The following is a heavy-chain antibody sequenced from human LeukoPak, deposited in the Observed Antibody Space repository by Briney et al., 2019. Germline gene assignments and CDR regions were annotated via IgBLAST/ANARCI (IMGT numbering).Heavy chain of an antibody. V-gene: IGHV1-2*02. CDR1: GYTFSDYY. CDR2: INPNSGAS. CDR3: ARVRYTSGWKNAFDV. J-gene: IGHJ3*01. D-gene: IGHD6-19*01. Sequence: ALVKVSCKASGYTFSDYYLHWVRQAPGQGLEWMAWINPNSGASRDAQKFQGRITVTRDTSITTTYMELSGLTSDDSATYYCARVRYTSGWKNAFDVWGQGTMVTVSS.